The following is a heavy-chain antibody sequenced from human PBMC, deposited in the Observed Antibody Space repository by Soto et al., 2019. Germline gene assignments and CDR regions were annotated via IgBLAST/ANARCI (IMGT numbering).Heavy chain of an antibody. CDR2: LGAARDP. Sequence: EVQLVESGGGSVQPGESLRLSCAASGFSFRDYDMHWVRQRKGKGLEWVSALGAARDPYYVGSVKGRFSVSRDNAPNSLFLQMNNLRVDDTAVYFCARAYLGRLPRRADYYSAMDVWGRGTTVTVSS. J-gene: IGHJ6*02. CDR3: ARAYLGRLPRRADYYSAMDV. V-gene: IGHV3-13*05. D-gene: IGHD1-26*01. CDR1: GFSFRDYD.